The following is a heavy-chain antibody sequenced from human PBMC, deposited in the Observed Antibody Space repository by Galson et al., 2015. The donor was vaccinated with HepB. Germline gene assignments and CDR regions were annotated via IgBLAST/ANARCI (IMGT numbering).Heavy chain of an antibody. Sequence: SLRLSCAASDFTFSNYWMNWVRQAPGKGLGWVANINPDGSEKYYVASLKGRFTISRDNAKNSLYLQMDSLRAEDTAVYYCARRISLVRGIITRPDYYYGMDVWGQGTAVTVAS. V-gene: IGHV3-7*03. CDR1: DFTFSNYW. J-gene: IGHJ6*02. CDR2: INPDGSEK. D-gene: IGHD3-10*01. CDR3: ARRISLVRGIITRPDYYYGMDV.